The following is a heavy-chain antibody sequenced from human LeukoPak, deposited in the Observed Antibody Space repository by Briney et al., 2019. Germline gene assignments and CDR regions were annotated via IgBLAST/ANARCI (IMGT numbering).Heavy chain of an antibody. CDR3: ARERLEQQLVLGPSNYYFDY. V-gene: IGHV3-15*01. CDR1: GFTCSNTW. CDR2: IKSKADGGTT. Sequence: GGSLRLSCAASGFTCSNTWMGWARQVPGKGLEWVGRIKSKADGGTTDHAASVKGRFTISRDDSKNILYLQMNSLRAEDTAVYYCARERLEQQLVLGPSNYYFDYWGQGTLVTVSS. J-gene: IGHJ4*02. D-gene: IGHD6-13*01.